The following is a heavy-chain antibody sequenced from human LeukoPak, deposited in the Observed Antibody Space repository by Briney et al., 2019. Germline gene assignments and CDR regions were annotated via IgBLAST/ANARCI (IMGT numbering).Heavy chain of an antibody. Sequence: SETLSLTCTVSGGSISSYYWSWIRQPPGKGLEWIAYIYYTRTTNYNPSLKSRVTISVDTSKNQFSLKLTAVTAADTAVYYWARHKEGAFDIWGQGTMVTVSS. CDR3: ARHKEGAFDI. CDR2: IYYTRTT. V-gene: IGHV4-59*08. J-gene: IGHJ3*02. CDR1: GGSISSYY.